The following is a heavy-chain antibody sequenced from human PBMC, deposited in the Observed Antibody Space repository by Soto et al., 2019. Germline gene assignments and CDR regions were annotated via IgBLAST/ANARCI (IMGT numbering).Heavy chain of an antibody. J-gene: IGHJ6*02. CDR3: ARQITIFGVVIHYYYGMDV. Sequence: SLTCTVSCGSISSYYWSWIRQPAGKGLEWIGRIYTSGSTNYNPSLKSRVTMSVDTSKNQFSLKLSSVTAADTAVYYCARQITIFGVVIHYYYGMDVWGQGTTVTVSS. CDR1: CGSISSYY. V-gene: IGHV4-4*07. D-gene: IGHD3-3*01. CDR2: IYTSGST.